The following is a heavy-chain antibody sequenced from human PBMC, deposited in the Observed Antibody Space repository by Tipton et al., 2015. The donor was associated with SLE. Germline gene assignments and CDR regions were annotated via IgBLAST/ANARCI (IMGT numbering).Heavy chain of an antibody. D-gene: IGHD5-24*01. CDR3: ARPFSRWLQPYFDY. CDR2: ISSSGSTI. V-gene: IGHV3-48*03. CDR1: GSTFSSYE. J-gene: IGHJ4*02. Sequence: GSLRLSCAASGSTFSSYEMNWVRQAPGKGLEWVSYISSSGSTIYYADSVKGRFTISRDNAKNSLYLQMNSLRAEDTAVYYCARPFSRWLQPYFDYWGQGTLVTVSS.